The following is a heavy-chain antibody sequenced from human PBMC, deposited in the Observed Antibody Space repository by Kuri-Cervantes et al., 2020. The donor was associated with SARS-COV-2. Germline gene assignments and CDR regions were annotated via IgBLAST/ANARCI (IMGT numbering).Heavy chain of an antibody. CDR1: GFTFSSYA. Sequence: GGSLRLSCAASGFTFSSYAMHWVRQAPGKGLEYVSAISSNGGSTYYADSVKGRFTISRDNAKNSLYLQMNSLRAEDTAVYYCARIVRYFDQLDYWGQGTLVTVSS. D-gene: IGHD3-9*01. V-gene: IGHV3-64*02. CDR3: ARIVRYFDQLDY. CDR2: ISSNGGST. J-gene: IGHJ4*02.